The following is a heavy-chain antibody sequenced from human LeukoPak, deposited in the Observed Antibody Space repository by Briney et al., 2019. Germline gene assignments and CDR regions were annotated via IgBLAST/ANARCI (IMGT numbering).Heavy chain of an antibody. CDR3: AKEFSSLWFGELLRTNFYLDV. CDR2: IILTISIP. CDR1: GFTLRSYS. V-gene: IGHV3-48*01. J-gene: IGHJ6*03. Sequence: GGSLRLSCAASGFTLRSYSMTWVRQAPGKGLEWVGYIILTISIPYYAHSLKGRFTISRDNPTNTPYLQMTSLRADDTAVYYVAKEFSSLWFGELLRTNFYLDVWGNKTPVTISS. D-gene: IGHD3-10*01.